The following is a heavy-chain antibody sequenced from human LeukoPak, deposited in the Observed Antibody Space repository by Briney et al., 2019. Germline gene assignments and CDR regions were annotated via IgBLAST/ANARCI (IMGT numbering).Heavy chain of an antibody. D-gene: IGHD3-22*01. V-gene: IGHV4-61*02. J-gene: IGHJ3*02. CDR3: ARVPSAMIVVGAFDI. Sequence: PSETLSLTCTVSGGSISSGSYYWSWIRQPAGKGLEWIGRIYTSGSTNYNPSLKSRVTISVDTSKNQFSLKLSSVTAADTAVYYCARVPSAMIVVGAFDIWGQGTMVTVSS. CDR1: GGSISSGSYY. CDR2: IYTSGST.